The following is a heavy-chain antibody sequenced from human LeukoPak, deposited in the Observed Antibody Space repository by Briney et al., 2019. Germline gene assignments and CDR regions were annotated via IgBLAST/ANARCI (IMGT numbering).Heavy chain of an antibody. D-gene: IGHD3-22*01. J-gene: IGHJ5*02. CDR2: IYYTGST. V-gene: IGHV4-34*01. CDR1: GGSFSGYY. Sequence: SETLSLTCAVYGGSFSGYYWGWIRQPPGKGLEWIGSIYYTGSTYYNPSLKSRVTISVDTSKNQFSLKLNSVTAADTAVYYCARDRYYYDSSGYVWFDPWGQGTLVTVSS. CDR3: ARDRYYYDSSGYVWFDP.